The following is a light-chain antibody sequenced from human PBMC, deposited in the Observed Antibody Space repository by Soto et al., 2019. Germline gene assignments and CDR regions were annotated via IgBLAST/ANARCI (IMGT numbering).Light chain of an antibody. CDR2: AAS. Sequence: DIQMTQSPSSVSASVGESVIITCRASQDISSWLAWYQQKAGEAPKLLIFAASRLHSGVPSRFSGSVSGTDFTLTITNLQPEDFATYYCQQADSFPLTFGGGTKVEIK. J-gene: IGKJ4*01. CDR3: QQADSFPLT. CDR1: QDISSW. V-gene: IGKV1D-12*01.